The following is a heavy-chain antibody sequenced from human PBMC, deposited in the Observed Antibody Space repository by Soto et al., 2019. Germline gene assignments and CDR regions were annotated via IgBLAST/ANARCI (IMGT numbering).Heavy chain of an antibody. J-gene: IGHJ5*02. CDR3: ARFPPRVEDYDIDP. D-gene: IGHD3-9*01. CDR1: GFSLSDYY. Sequence: VQLVESGGGLVKPGGSLRVSCTASGFSLSDYYMSWIRQPPGKGLEWLSYISSSGSSKYYADSVKGRFTISRDKAKNSLYLEMNSLRADDTAVYYWARFPPRVEDYDIDPWGQGTLVTVSS. V-gene: IGHV3-11*01. CDR2: ISSSGSSK.